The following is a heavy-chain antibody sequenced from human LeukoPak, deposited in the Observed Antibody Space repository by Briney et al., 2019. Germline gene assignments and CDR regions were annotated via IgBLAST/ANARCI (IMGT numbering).Heavy chain of an antibody. D-gene: IGHD6-19*01. CDR3: ARDWSSGWYPCSDH. CDR2: ISSSSSYI. J-gene: IGHJ4*02. V-gene: IGHV3-21*01. Sequence: GGSLRLSCAASGFTFSSYSMNWVRQAPGKGLEWVSSISSSSSYIYYADSVKGRFTISRDNAKNSLYLQMNSLRAEDTAVYYCARDWSSGWYPCSDHWGQGTLVTVSS. CDR1: GFTFSSYS.